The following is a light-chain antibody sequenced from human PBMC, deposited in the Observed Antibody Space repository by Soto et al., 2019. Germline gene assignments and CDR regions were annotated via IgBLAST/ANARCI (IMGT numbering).Light chain of an antibody. CDR3: QQYSSPLT. Sequence: EIFMTQSPATLSVFPGERVILSCRASQSVGSTLAWYQQKPGQAPRLLIRGASTMATGVPGRFSGGGSGTEFTLIISSQQSEDFAVYYCQQYSSPLTFGGGTTVEIK. J-gene: IGKJ4*02. CDR1: QSVGST. CDR2: GAS. V-gene: IGKV3-15*01.